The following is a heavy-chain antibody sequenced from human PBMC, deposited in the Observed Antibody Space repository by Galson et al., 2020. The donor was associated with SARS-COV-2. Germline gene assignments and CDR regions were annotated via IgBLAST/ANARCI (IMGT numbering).Heavy chain of an antibody. D-gene: IGHD3-10*01. Sequence: SGPTLVTPTQTLTLTCTFSGFSLRTSGMSVSWIRQTPGNTLDWIALINWDDDQYYSTSLKTRLTISKDTYKNQVVLTMTNLDPVDTATYYCARRRAIWFWESQRYCCDGMDVWGQGTTVTVSS. V-gene: IGHV2-70*01. J-gene: IGHJ6*02. CDR3: ARRRAIWFWESQRYCCDGMDV. CDR2: INWDDDQ. CDR1: GFSLRTSGMS.